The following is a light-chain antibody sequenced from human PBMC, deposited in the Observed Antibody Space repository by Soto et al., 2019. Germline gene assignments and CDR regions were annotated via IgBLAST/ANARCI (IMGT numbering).Light chain of an antibody. CDR1: QSVSSY. V-gene: IGKV3-11*01. CDR2: DAS. Sequence: EIVLTQSPATLSLSPGERATLSCRASQSVSSYLAWYRQKPGQAPRLLIYDASNRAAGIPARFSGSGSGTDFILTISSLEPEDFTVYYCQQRSNWPSYTLGQGTKLEIK. J-gene: IGKJ2*01. CDR3: QQRSNWPSYT.